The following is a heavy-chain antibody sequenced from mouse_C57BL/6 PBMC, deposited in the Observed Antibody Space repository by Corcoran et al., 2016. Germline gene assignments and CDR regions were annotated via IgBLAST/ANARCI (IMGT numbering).Heavy chain of an antibody. CDR1: GYTFTDSY. Sequence: EVQLQQSGPVLVKPGASVKMSCKASGYTFTDSYMNWVKQSHGKSLEWIGVINPYNGGTSYNRKFKGKATLTVDKSSSTAYMELNSPTSEDSAVCYCARARYDYDGFPYWGQGTLVTVSA. J-gene: IGHJ3*01. V-gene: IGHV1-19*01. CDR3: ARARYDYDGFPY. D-gene: IGHD2-4*01. CDR2: INPYNGGT.